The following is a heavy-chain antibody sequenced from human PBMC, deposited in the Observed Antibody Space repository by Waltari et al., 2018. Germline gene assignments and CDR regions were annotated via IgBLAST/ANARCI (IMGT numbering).Heavy chain of an antibody. CDR3: ARCPAARLFFRQGSMYNWFDP. D-gene: IGHD6-6*01. V-gene: IGHV4-34*01. Sequence: QVQLQRWGAGLLKPSETLSLTCAVYGGSFSGYYWSWISQPPGKGLEWIGEINHSGSTNYNPSLKSRFTISVDTSKNQFSLKLSSVTAADTAVYYCARCPAARLFFRQGSMYNWFDPWGQGTLVTVSS. CDR2: INHSGST. J-gene: IGHJ5*02. CDR1: GGSFSGYY.